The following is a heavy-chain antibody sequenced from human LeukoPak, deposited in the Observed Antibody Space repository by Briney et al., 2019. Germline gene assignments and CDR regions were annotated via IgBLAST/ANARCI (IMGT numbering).Heavy chain of an antibody. Sequence: GGSLRLSCVASGYTFSHYWMSWVRQTPGKGLEWVASISNGGYPTYYVDSVRGRFTISRDDARNSLFLQMNGLRADDTAVYYCTRENYVPDSWGQGTLVTVSS. CDR3: TRENYVPDS. CDR1: GYTFSHYW. J-gene: IGHJ4*02. V-gene: IGHV3-7*03. CDR2: ISNGGYPT. D-gene: IGHD3-10*02.